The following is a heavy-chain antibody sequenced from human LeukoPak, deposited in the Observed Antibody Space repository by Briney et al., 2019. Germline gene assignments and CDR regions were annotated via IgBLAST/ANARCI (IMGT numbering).Heavy chain of an antibody. D-gene: IGHD6-13*01. CDR2: INHSGST. J-gene: IGHJ4*02. V-gene: IGHV4-34*01. CDR3: ARAAAAAGGQYFDY. CDR1: GGSFSGYY. Sequence: SETLSLTCAVYGGSFSGYYWSWIRQPPGKGLEWIGEINHSGSTNYNPSLKSQVTISVDTSKNQFSLKLSSVTAADTAVYYCARAAAAAGGQYFDYWGQGTLVTVSS.